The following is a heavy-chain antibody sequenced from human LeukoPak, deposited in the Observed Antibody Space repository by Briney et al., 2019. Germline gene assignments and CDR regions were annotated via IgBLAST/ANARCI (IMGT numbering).Heavy chain of an antibody. D-gene: IGHD6-19*01. CDR3: ARGWGSWYSSAPLI. CDR1: GGSISSYY. J-gene: IGHJ3*02. CDR2: IYYSGST. Sequence: SETLSLTCTVSGGSISSYYWSWIRKPPGKGLEWIGYIYYSGSTNYNPSLKSRVTISVDTSKNQFSLKLSSVTAADTAVYYCARGWGSWYSSAPLIWGQGTMVTVSS. V-gene: IGHV4-59*08.